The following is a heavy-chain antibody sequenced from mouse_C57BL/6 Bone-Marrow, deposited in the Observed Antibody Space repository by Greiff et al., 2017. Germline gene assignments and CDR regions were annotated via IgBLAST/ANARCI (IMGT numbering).Heavy chain of an antibody. CDR1: GYAFTNYL. CDR2: INPGSGGT. J-gene: IGHJ2*01. D-gene: IGHD2-2*01. Sequence: QVQLQQSGAELVRPGTSVKVSCKASGYAFTNYLIEWVKQRPGQGLEWIGVINPGSGGTNNNEKFKGKATLTADKSSSTAYMQLSSLTSEDSAVYFCARMVKGYWGQGTTLTVSS. V-gene: IGHV1-54*01. CDR3: ARMVKGY.